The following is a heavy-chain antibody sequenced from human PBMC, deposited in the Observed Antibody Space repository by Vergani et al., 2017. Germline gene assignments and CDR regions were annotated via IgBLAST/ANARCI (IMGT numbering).Heavy chain of an antibody. J-gene: IGHJ5*02. CDR3: ARDRFWSSGWYIGSNNWFDP. V-gene: IGHV1-2*02. CDR1: GYTFTGYY. Sequence: QVQLVQSGAEVKKPGASVKVSCKASGYTFTGYYMHWVRQAPGQGLERMGWINPNSGGTNYAQKFQGRVTMTRDTSFSTAYMELSRRRSDDTAVYYCARDRFWSSGWYIGSNNWFDPWGQGTLVTVSS. D-gene: IGHD6-19*01. CDR2: INPNSGGT.